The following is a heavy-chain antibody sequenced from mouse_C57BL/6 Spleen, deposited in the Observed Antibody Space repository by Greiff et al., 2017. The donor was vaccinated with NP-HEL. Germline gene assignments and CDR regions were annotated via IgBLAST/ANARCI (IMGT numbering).Heavy chain of an antibody. CDR1: GYAFSSSW. Sequence: QVQLKQSGPELVKPGASVKISCKASGYAFSSSWMNWVKQRPGKGLEWIGRIYPGDGDTNYNGKFKGKATLTADKSSSTAYMQLSSLTSEDSAVYFCARNLPMGYGSSLDYWGQGTTLTVSS. CDR3: ARNLPMGYGSSLDY. D-gene: IGHD1-1*01. J-gene: IGHJ2*01. V-gene: IGHV1-82*01. CDR2: IYPGDGDT.